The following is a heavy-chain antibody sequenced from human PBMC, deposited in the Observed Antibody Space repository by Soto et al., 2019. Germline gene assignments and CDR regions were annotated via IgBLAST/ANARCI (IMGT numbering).Heavy chain of an antibody. CDR1: GGSVSSGSYY. D-gene: IGHD2-15*01. CDR2: IYYSGST. V-gene: IGHV4-61*01. Sequence: SETLSLTCTVSGGSVSSGSYYWSWIRQPPGRGWEWIGYIYYSGSTNYNPSLKSRVTISVDTSKNQFSLKLSSVTAADTAVYYCARVAVVVVAARPYYYGMDVWGQGTTVTVSS. J-gene: IGHJ6*02. CDR3: ARVAVVVVAARPYYYGMDV.